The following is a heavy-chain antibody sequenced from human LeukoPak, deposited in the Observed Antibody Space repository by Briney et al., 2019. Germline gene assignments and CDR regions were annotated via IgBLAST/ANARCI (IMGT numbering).Heavy chain of an antibody. J-gene: IGHJ4*01. Sequence: SETLSLTCAVYGGSFSGYYWSWIRQPPGKGLEWIGEINHSGSTNYNPSLKSRVTISVDTSKNQFSLKLSSVTAADTAVYYCAGIRYYDFWSGYYYYFDYWGHGTLVTVSS. CDR3: AGIRYYDFWSGYYYYFDY. CDR2: INHSGST. CDR1: GGSFSGYY. D-gene: IGHD3-3*01. V-gene: IGHV4-34*01.